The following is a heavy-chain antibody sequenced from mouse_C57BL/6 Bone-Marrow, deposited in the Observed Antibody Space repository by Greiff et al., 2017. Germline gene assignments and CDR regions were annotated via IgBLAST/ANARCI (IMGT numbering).Heavy chain of an antibody. J-gene: IGHJ3*01. CDR2: IYPGDGDT. CDR1: GYAFSSSW. Sequence: QVQLQQSGPELVKPGASVKISCKASGYAFSSSWMNWVKQRPGKGLEWIGRIYPGDGDTNYNGKFKGKDTLTADKSSSTAYMQLSSLTSEDSAVYFCAILRFAYWGQGTLVTVSA. CDR3: AILRFAY. V-gene: IGHV1-82*01. D-gene: IGHD1-1*01.